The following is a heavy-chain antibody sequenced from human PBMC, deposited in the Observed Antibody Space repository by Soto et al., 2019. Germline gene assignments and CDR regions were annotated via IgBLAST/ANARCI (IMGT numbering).Heavy chain of an antibody. V-gene: IGHV4-30-4*01. D-gene: IGHD3-10*01. CDR1: GDSISSGEYS. CDR2: IYNSGNT. CDR3: ACSNGWFGELLHF. Sequence: QVQLQESGPGLVKPSPTLSLTCTVSGDSISSGEYSWDWIRQPPGKGPEWIGYIYNSGNTYYNPSRKSRVTRAVDTSEIQVSLTLTSVTAPDTVVYYCACSNGWFGELLHFWGQGTLVTVSA. J-gene: IGHJ4*02.